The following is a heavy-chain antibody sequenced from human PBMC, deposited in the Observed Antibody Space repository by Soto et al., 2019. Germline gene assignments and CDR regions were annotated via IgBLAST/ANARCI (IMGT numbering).Heavy chain of an antibody. V-gene: IGHV3-9*01. CDR2: ISWNGAAT. Sequence: EVQLVESGGGLVQPGGSLRLSCAAYGFTFDDYAIHWVRQAPGKGLEWVSGISWNGAATGYVDSVKGRFSISRDNTKNTLYLQMDSLRSEDTAVYYCANLPLYGSGFDCWGQGTLVTVSS. J-gene: IGHJ4*02. CDR3: ANLPLYGSGFDC. CDR1: GFTFDDYA. D-gene: IGHD3-10*01.